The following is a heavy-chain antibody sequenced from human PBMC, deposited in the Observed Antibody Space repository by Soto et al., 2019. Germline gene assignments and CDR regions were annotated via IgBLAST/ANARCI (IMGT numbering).Heavy chain of an antibody. CDR2: IIPIFGTA. D-gene: IGHD3-3*01. CDR1: GGTFSTYA. Sequence: QVQLVQSGDEVKKPGSSLKVSCKASGGTFSTYAISWVRQAPGQGPEWMGGIIPIFGTAKYAQKFQGRVTITSDESTSTAYMELSSLRSEDTAVDYCAREIFGVIISGGRDAFDIWGQGTMVTVSS. J-gene: IGHJ3*02. CDR3: AREIFGVIISGGRDAFDI. V-gene: IGHV1-69*01.